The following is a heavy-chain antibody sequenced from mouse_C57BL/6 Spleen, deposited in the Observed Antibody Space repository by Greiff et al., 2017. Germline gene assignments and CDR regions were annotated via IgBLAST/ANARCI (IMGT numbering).Heavy chain of an antibody. V-gene: IGHV1-15*01. J-gene: IGHJ1*03. D-gene: IGHD1-1*01. CDR2: IDPETGGT. CDR3: TRSLHYYGRSYGYFDV. Sequence: QVQLQQSGAELVRPGASVTLSCKASGYTFTDYEMHWVKQTPVHGLEWIGAIDPETGGTSYNQKFKGKAILTADKSSSTAYMALRSLTSEDSAVYYCTRSLHYYGRSYGYFDVWGTGTTVTVSS. CDR1: GYTFTDYE.